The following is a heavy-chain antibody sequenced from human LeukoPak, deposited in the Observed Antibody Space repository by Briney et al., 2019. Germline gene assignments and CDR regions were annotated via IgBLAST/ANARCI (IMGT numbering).Heavy chain of an antibody. CDR2: ISSSSSYI. J-gene: IGHJ4*02. CDR1: GFTFSSYA. CDR3: ARPRGYSYGYGDY. D-gene: IGHD5-18*01. V-gene: IGHV3-21*01. Sequence: GGSLRLSCAASGFTFSSYAMNWVRQAPGKGLEWVSSISSSSSYIYYADSVKGRFTISRDNAKNSLYLQMNSLRAEDTAVCYCARPRGYSYGYGDYWGQGTLVTVSS.